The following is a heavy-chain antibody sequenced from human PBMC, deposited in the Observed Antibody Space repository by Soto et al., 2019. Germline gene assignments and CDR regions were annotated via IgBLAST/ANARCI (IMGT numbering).Heavy chain of an antibody. CDR2: AHYSGST. J-gene: IGHJ4*02. CDR1: GGSITNYY. Sequence: LSLTCTVSGGSITNYYWSWIRQTPGKGLEWVGSAHYSGSTQYNPSLKSRVTTSVDTSKNQISLNLTSVTAADTAVYYCARRGLGARFDYWGQGTLVTVSS. CDR3: ARRGLGARFDY. D-gene: IGHD1-26*01. V-gene: IGHV4-59*01.